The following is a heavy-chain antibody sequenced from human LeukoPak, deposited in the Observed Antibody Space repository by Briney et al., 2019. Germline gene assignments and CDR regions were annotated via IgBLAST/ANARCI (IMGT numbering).Heavy chain of an antibody. J-gene: IGHJ4*02. CDR1: GFNFDDYA. D-gene: IGHD5-18*01. CDR2: ISWDSRSI. CDR3: AKDVGRGGYGRSNY. Sequence: GGSLRLSCAASGFNFDDYAMHWVRQAPGKGLEWVSGISWDSRSIVYADSVKGRFTISRDNAKNSLDLQMNSLRVEDTAFYYCAKDVGRGGYGRSNYWGRGTLVTVSS. V-gene: IGHV3-9*01.